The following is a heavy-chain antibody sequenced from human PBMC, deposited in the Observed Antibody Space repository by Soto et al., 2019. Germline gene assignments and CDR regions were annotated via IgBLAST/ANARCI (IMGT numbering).Heavy chain of an antibody. V-gene: IGHV3-23*01. J-gene: IGHJ4*02. CDR1: GFTFSSYG. Sequence: PGGSLRLSWAASGFTFSSYGMSRVRQAPGKGLEWVSSINSAGSTYYADSVKGRFTISRDNSKNTLYVQMNSLRAEDTAVYYCAKGGVNIPLDYWGEGTLVTGPS. CDR2: INSAGST. CDR3: AKGGVNIPLDY. D-gene: IGHD3-16*01.